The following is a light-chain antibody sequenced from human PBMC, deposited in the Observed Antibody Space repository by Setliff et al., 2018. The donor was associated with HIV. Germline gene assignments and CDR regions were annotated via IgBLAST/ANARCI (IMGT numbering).Light chain of an antibody. CDR3: SSSTTSSTFV. Sequence: QSALTQPASVSGSPGQSITISCTGTSTDVGGYDSVSWYQQHPGKAPKLMIYDVSNRPSGVSNRFSGSKSGDTTSLTISGLQAEDEADYYCSSSTTSSTFVFGGGTKVTVL. CDR2: DVS. V-gene: IGLV2-14*03. CDR1: STDVGGYDS. J-gene: IGLJ1*01.